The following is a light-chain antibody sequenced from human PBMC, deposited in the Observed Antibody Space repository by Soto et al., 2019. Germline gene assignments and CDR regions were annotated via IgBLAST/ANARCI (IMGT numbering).Light chain of an antibody. Sequence: QSALTQPASVSGSPGQSITISCSGTSSDVGAYNLVSWYQQFPGKAPTLMIFEVSQRPSGVSSRFSGSKYGSTASLTISGLQGEDEADYYCCSFAGGRNVFGAGTKVTVL. CDR3: CSFAGGRNV. J-gene: IGLJ1*01. V-gene: IGLV2-23*02. CDR2: EVS. CDR1: SSDVGAYNL.